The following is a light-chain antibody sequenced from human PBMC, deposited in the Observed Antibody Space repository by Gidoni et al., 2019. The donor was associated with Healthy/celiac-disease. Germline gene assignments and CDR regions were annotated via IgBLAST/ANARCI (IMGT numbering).Light chain of an antibody. J-gene: IGKJ1*01. CDR2: DAS. CDR1: QSVSSY. Sequence: EIVLTQPPATLSLSPGEIATLTCRASQSVSSYLAWYQQKPGQAPRLLIYDASNRDTGIPARFSGSGSGTDFTLTISSLEPEDFAVYYCQQRSNWPRTFXQXTKVEIK. CDR3: QQRSNWPRT. V-gene: IGKV3-11*01.